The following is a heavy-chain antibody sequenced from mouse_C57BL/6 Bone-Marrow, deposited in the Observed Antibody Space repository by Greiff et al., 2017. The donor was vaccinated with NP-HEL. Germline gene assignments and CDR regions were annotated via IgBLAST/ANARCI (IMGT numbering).Heavy chain of an antibody. CDR2: LYPRDGST. CDR1: GYTFTSYD. J-gene: IGHJ1*03. V-gene: IGHV1-85*01. CDR3: ARGGIYVWYFDV. D-gene: IGHD1-1*01. Sequence: QVQLQQSGPELVKPGASVKLSCKASGYTFTSYDINWVKQRPGQGLEWIGWLYPRDGSTKYNEKFKGKATLTVDTSSSTAYMELHSLTSEDSAVYFCARGGIYVWYFDVWGTGTTVTVSS.